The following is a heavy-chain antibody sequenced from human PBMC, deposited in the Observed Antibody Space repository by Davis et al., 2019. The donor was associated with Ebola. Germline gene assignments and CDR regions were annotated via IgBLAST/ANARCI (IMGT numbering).Heavy chain of an antibody. D-gene: IGHD3-10*01. CDR3: ARGGYYGSGD. CDR1: GGSFSGYY. J-gene: IGHJ4*02. CDR2: INHSGGT. V-gene: IGHV4-34*01. Sequence: PGGSLRLSCAVYGGSFSGYYWSWIRQPPGKGLEWIGEINHSGGTNYNPSLKSRVTISVDTSKNQFSLKLSSVTAADMAVYYCARGGYYGSGDWGQGTLVTVSS.